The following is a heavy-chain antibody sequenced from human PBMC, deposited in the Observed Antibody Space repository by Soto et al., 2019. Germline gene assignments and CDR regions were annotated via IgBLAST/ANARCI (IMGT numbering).Heavy chain of an antibody. V-gene: IGHV1-69*02. D-gene: IGHD5-18*01. Sequence: QVQLVQSGAEVKKPGSSVKVSCKASGGTLSAHTINWVRQAPGQGLEWMGRVIPMLGKANYAQKLQGRVTITADKSTSTAYMELRSLRSDDTAVYYCARMREYTYGLIDYWGQGNLVNVSS. CDR3: ARMREYTYGLIDY. J-gene: IGHJ4*02. CDR1: GGTLSAHT. CDR2: VIPMLGKA.